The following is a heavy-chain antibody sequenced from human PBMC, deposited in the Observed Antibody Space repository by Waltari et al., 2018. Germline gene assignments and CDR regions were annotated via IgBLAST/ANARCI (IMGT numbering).Heavy chain of an antibody. CDR2: IHYLADT. J-gene: IGHJ3*02. D-gene: IGHD6-19*01. CDR1: GDSISNNNYY. V-gene: IGHV4-39*07. CDR3: ARNQRGWFDAFDI. Sequence: QLQLQESGPGLVEPSETLSLTCTASGDSISNNNYYWGWIRQPRGTGLQWIRRIHYLADTYYSSSLKSRVIISVDTSNNQFSLRLTPVTAADTAIYFCARNQRGWFDAFDIWGQGTAVTVSS.